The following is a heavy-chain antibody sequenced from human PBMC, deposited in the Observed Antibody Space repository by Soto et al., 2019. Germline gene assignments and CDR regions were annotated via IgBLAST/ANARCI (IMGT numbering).Heavy chain of an antibody. D-gene: IGHD6-13*01. Sequence: QVQLQQWGAGLLKPSETLSLTCAVYGGSFSGYYWSWIRQPPGKGLEWIGEINHSGSTNYNPSLKSRVTISVVTSKNQFSRKLSSVTAADTALYYCARVGSSSKSYNWFDPWGQGPLVTVAS. CDR2: INHSGST. CDR1: GGSFSGYY. CDR3: ARVGSSSKSYNWFDP. J-gene: IGHJ5*02. V-gene: IGHV4-34*01.